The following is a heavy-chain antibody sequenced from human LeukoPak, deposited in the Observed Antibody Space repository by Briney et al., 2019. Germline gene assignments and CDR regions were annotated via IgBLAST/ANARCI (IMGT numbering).Heavy chain of an antibody. J-gene: IGHJ4*02. CDR2: ISWNSGSI. V-gene: IGHV3-9*01. CDR1: GFTFNDCS. CDR3: ARDPSYDILTGYNHFGS. Sequence: GGSLRLSCAASGFTFNDCSMHWVRQVPGKGLEWVSGISWNSGSIGYADSVKGRFTISRDNAKNSLHLQMNSLRPEDTALYYCARDPSYDILTGYNHFGSWGQGTLVTVSS. D-gene: IGHD3-9*01.